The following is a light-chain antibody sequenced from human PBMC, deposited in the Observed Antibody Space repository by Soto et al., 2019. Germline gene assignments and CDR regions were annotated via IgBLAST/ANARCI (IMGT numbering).Light chain of an antibody. CDR2: GAS. V-gene: IGKV3-15*01. J-gene: IGKJ4*01. CDR1: QSVSGN. CDR3: QQYNHWPLT. Sequence: EVVMTQSPATLSVSPGERATLSCRASQSVSGNLAWYQQKPGQAPRLLIYGASTRATDIPARFSGSGSGTECTLSISSLQSEEFPVYYCQQYNHWPLTFGGGTKVEIK.